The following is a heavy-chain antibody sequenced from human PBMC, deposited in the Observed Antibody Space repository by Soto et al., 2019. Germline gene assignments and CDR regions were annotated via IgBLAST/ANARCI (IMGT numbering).Heavy chain of an antibody. Sequence: GGSLRLSCAASGFTFSSYAMSWVRQAPGKGLEWVSAISGSGGSTYYADSVKGRFTIPRDNSKNTLYLQMNSLRAEDTAVYYCARVKSGDLRFLEWLPNHYYYYGMDVWGQGTTVTVSS. J-gene: IGHJ6*02. CDR3: ARVKSGDLRFLEWLPNHYYYYGMDV. CDR2: ISGSGGST. CDR1: GFTFSSYA. V-gene: IGHV3-23*01. D-gene: IGHD3-3*01.